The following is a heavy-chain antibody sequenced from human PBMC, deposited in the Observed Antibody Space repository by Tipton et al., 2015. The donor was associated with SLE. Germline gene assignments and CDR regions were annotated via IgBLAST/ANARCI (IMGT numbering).Heavy chain of an antibody. V-gene: IGHV1-46*01. CDR3: ATYILTGYYNEYYHYGLDV. CDR2: INPTGTST. J-gene: IGHJ6*02. D-gene: IGHD3-9*01. CDR1: TYY. Sequence: QLVQSGPEVTKPGASVRVSCRAPTYYIHWVRQAPGQGLEWMGTINPTGTSTTYAQKFQGRVTVTRDTSTSTVYMQLGSLRSEDTAIYYCATYILTGYYNEYYHYGLDVWGQGTTVTVSS.